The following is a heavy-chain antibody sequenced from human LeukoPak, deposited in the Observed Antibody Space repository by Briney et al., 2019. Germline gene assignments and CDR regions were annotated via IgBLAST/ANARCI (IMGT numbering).Heavy chain of an antibody. CDR2: ISGSGGST. Sequence: GGSLRLSCAASGFTFSSYAMNWVRQAPGKGLEWVSVISGSGGSTYYADSVKGRFTISRDNSKNTLYLQMNSLRAEDTAVYYCAKAPRVQYYFDYWGQGTLVTVSS. CDR3: AKAPRVQYYFDY. CDR1: GFTFSSYA. J-gene: IGHJ4*02. D-gene: IGHD1-1*01. V-gene: IGHV3-23*01.